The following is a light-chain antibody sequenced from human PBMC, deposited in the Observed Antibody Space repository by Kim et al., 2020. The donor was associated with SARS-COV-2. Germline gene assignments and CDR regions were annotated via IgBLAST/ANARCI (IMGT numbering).Light chain of an antibody. V-gene: IGKV1-13*02. CDR3: KQFNSRPLT. CDR2: DVS. CDR1: QGIRSA. Sequence: AIQLTQSPSSLSASVGDRIIITCRASQGIRSALAWYQQKPGKAPKLLMYDVSRLESGVPSRFSGSGYGTDFTLTISSLQPEDFATYYCKQFNSRPLTFGGGTKLEIK. J-gene: IGKJ4*01.